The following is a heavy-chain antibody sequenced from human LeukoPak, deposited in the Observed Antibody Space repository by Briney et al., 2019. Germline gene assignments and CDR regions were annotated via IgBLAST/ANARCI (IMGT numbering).Heavy chain of an antibody. CDR3: ARLYCGGDCYSSWDAFDI. D-gene: IGHD2-21*02. Sequence: GEFLKISCKGSGYSFTSYWIGWVRQMPGKGLEWMGIIYPGDSNTRYSPSFQSQVTISADKTISTAHLQWSSLKASDTAMYYCARLYCGGDCYSSWDAFDIWGQGTMVTVSS. CDR2: IYPGDSNT. CDR1: GYSFTSYW. V-gene: IGHV5-51*01. J-gene: IGHJ3*02.